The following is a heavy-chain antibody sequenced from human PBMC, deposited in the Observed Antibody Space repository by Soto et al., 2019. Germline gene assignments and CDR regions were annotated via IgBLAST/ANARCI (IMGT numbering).Heavy chain of an antibody. CDR3: ARDTGRASADL. D-gene: IGHD6-13*01. J-gene: IGHJ5*02. CDR2: ISHTDRLT. V-gene: IGHV3-21*05. Sequence: EVQLVESGGGLVRPGGSLRLSCAASGFTFSRYSMNWVRQAPGKGLERVAFISHTDRLTHYPDSVKGRFTISRDNAKNSLYLQMTSLRVEDTAVYYCARDTGRASADLWGQGTLVSVSS. CDR1: GFTFSRYS.